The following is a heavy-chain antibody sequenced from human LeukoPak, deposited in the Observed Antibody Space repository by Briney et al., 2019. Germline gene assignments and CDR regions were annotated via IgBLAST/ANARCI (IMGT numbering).Heavy chain of an antibody. CDR3: ARDPHGYNSYFDY. J-gene: IGHJ4*02. V-gene: IGHV1-69*13. D-gene: IGHD5-24*01. CDR2: IIPIFGTA. CDR1: GGTFSSYA. Sequence: GASVKVSCKASGGTFSSYAISWVRQAPGQGLEWMGGIIPIFGTANYAQKFQGRVTITADESTSTAYMELSSLRSEDTAVYYCARDPHGYNSYFDYWGQGTLVTVSS.